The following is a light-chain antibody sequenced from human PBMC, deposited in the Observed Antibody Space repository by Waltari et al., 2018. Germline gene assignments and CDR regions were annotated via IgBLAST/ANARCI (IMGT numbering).Light chain of an antibody. CDR3: QETHNVNN. J-gene: IGKJ2*01. Sequence: DIQLTQSPSSLSASVGDRVTITCRASQSVSHHLNWYQQQPGKAPKLLIFGVFNLQSGVPSRFSGSGSETEFTLTISSLQPEDFATYYCQETHNVNNSGQGTKLEI. CDR2: GVF. V-gene: IGKV1-39*01. CDR1: QSVSHH.